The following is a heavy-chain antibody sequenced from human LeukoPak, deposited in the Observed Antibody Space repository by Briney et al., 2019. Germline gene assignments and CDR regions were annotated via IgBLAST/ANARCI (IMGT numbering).Heavy chain of an antibody. D-gene: IGHD2-8*01. J-gene: IGHJ4*02. CDR3: ARLGYCTNGVCYGYDY. V-gene: IGHV1-2*06. CDR1: GYTFTGYY. Sequence: ASVKVSCKASGYTFTGYYMHWVRQAPGQGLEWMGRINPNCGGTNYAQKFQGRVTMTRDTSISTAYMELSRLRSDDTAVYYCARLGYCTNGVCYGYDYWGQGTLVTVSS. CDR2: INPNCGGT.